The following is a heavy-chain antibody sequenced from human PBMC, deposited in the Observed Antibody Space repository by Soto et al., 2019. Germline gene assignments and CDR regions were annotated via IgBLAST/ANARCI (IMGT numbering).Heavy chain of an antibody. D-gene: IGHD4-4*01. CDR3: ALTGGGMATVDNWFDP. CDR2: INSDGSST. CDR1: GFTFSSYW. V-gene: IGHV3-74*01. J-gene: IGHJ5*02. Sequence: EVQLVESGGGLVQPGGSLRLSCAASGFTFSSYWMHWVRQAPGKGLVWVSRINSDGSSTSYADSVKGRFTISRDNAKNTLYLQMNSLRAEDTAVYYCALTGGGMATVDNWFDPWGQGTLVTVSS.